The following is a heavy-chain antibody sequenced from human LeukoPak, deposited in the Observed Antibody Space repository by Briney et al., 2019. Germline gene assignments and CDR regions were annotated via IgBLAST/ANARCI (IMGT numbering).Heavy chain of an antibody. Sequence: SETLSLTCTVSGGSISSYYWSWIRQPPGKGLEWIGYIYYSGSTNYNPSLKSRVTISVDTSKNQFSLKLSSVTAADTAVYYCASQYCSSTSCYDMRFDYWGQGTLVTVSS. V-gene: IGHV4-59*08. CDR1: GGSISSYY. CDR3: ASQYCSSTSCYDMRFDY. J-gene: IGHJ4*02. CDR2: IYYSGST. D-gene: IGHD2-2*01.